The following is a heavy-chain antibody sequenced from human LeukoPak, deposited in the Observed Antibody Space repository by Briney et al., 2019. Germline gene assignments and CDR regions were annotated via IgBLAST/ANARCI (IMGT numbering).Heavy chain of an antibody. Sequence: PGGSLRLSCAASGFTFNSYGFNWVRQAPGRGLEWVSYIAISSSTIYYADSVRGRFTISRDNAQKSLYLQMNRLRAEDTAVYYCARDPDYWGQGTLVTVSS. V-gene: IGHV3-48*01. CDR1: GFTFNSYG. CDR3: ARDPDY. J-gene: IGHJ4*02. CDR2: IAISSSTI.